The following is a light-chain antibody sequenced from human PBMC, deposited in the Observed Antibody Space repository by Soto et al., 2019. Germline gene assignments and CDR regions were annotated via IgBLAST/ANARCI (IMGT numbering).Light chain of an antibody. CDR1: RGDVGAYNY. Sequence: QSVLTQPASVSGSPGQSIAISCTGTRGDVGAYNYVSWYQQHPGKAPKLMISEVTNRPSGVSDRFSGSKSGNTASLTISGLQAEDEADYYCSSFTSRFTFVFGTGTKLTVL. CDR2: EVT. V-gene: IGLV2-14*01. CDR3: SSFTSRFTFV. J-gene: IGLJ1*01.